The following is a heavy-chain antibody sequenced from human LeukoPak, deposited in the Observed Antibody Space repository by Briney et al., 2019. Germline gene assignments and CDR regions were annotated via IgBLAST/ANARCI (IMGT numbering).Heavy chain of an antibody. CDR3: ARHSGSYYYNWFDP. Sequence: SETLSLTCAVSGYSISSGYYWGWIRQPPGKGLEWIGSIYHSGSTYYNPSLKSRVTISVDTSKNQFSLKLSSVTAADTAVYYCARHSGSYYYNWFDPWGQGTLVTVSS. V-gene: IGHV4-38-2*01. CDR1: GYSISSGYY. J-gene: IGHJ5*02. D-gene: IGHD1-26*01. CDR2: IYHSGST.